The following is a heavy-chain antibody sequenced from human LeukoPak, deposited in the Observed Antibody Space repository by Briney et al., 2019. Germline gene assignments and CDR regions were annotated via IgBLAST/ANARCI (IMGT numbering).Heavy chain of an antibody. CDR1: GFTFSYYY. CDR3: ARSLAARRRGVDY. Sequence: PGGSLRLSCAASGFTFSYYYMSWIRQAPGKGLEWVSYISSSGSTKYYADSVKGRFTISRDNAKNSLYLQMNSLSAADTAVYYCARSLAARRRGVDYWGQGTLVTVSS. V-gene: IGHV3-11*04. CDR2: ISSSGSTK. J-gene: IGHJ4*02. D-gene: IGHD6-6*01.